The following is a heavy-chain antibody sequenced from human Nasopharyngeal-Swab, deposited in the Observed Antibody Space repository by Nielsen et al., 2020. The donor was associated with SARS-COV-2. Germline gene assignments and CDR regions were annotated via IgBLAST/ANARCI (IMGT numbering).Heavy chain of an antibody. J-gene: IGHJ4*02. D-gene: IGHD2-2*01. V-gene: IGHV1-18*01. CDR1: GYTFTSYG. Sequence: ASVKVSCKASGYTFTSYGISWVRQAPGQGLEWMGWISAYNGNTNYAQKLQGRVTMTTDTSTSTAYMELRSLRSDDTAVYYCARDISDIVVVPAAWDYWGQGTTVTVSS. CDR2: ISAYNGNT. CDR3: ARDISDIVVVPAAWDY.